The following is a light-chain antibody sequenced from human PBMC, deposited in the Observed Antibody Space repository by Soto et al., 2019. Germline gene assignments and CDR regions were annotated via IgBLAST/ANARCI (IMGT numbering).Light chain of an antibody. Sequence: SYELTQPPSVSVAPGQTARITWGGNNIGNKSVHWYQQKPGQAPVLAVYDDSGRPSGIPERFSCSNSGNTATLTISRVEAGDETDYYCQVWESSSDTYVFGPGTKVTVL. V-gene: IGLV3-21*02. CDR3: QVWESSSDTYV. CDR1: NIGNKS. J-gene: IGLJ1*01. CDR2: DDS.